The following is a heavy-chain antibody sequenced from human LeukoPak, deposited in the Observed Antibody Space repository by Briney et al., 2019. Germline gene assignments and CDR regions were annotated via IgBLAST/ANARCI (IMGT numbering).Heavy chain of an antibody. Sequence: SETLSLTCAVYGGSFSGYYWSWIRQPPGKGLEWIGEINHSGSTNYNPSLKSRVTISVDTSKNQFSLKLSSVTAADTAAYYCARGLGTALNYYYYYGMDVWGQGTTVTVSS. V-gene: IGHV4-34*01. J-gene: IGHJ6*02. CDR2: INHSGST. CDR3: ARGLGTALNYYYYYGMDV. CDR1: GGSFSGYY.